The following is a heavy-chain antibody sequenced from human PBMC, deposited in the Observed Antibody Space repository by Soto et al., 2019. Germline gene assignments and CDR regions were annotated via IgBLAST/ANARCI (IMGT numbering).Heavy chain of an antibody. J-gene: IGHJ4*02. D-gene: IGHD3-22*01. Sequence: GGSLRLSCAVADFTFNAYSMNWVRQAPGKGLEWVSYISFSGNTIHYADSVKGRFTISRDDAENSLYLQMNNLRAEDTAVYYCARYKDSSCYFYPVTFDYWGQGTLVIGSS. CDR1: DFTFNAYS. CDR3: ARYKDSSCYFYPVTFDY. V-gene: IGHV3-48*01. CDR2: ISFSGNTI.